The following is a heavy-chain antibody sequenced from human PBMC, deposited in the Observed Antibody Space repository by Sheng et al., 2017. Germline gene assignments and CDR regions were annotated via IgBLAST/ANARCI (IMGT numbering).Heavy chain of an antibody. J-gene: IGHJ6*02. V-gene: IGHV4-39*07. CDR2: IYYSGST. D-gene: IGHD3-10*01. CDR3: AREGLRGSGNYGMDV. Sequence: QLQLQESGPGLVKPSETLSLTCTVSGGSISSSSYYWGWIRQPPGKGLEWIGSIYYSGSTYYNPSLKSRVTISVDTSKNQFSLKLSSVTAADTAVYYCAREGLRGSGNYGMDVWGQGTTVTVSS. CDR1: GGSISSSSYY.